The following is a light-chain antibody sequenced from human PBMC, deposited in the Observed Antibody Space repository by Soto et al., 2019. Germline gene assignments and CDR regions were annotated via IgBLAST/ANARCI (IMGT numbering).Light chain of an antibody. CDR3: QKSDRTPWT. CDR1: QTINNY. J-gene: IGKJ1*01. Sequence: DIPMTQSPSSLSASVGDSVTITCRTSQTINNYLNWYQQKPGKAPKLLVYSASSLQSGVPSRFSGSGSGTNFTLTFSDLQPEDFTTYYCQKSDRTPWTFGQGTKVEIK. CDR2: SAS. V-gene: IGKV1-39*01.